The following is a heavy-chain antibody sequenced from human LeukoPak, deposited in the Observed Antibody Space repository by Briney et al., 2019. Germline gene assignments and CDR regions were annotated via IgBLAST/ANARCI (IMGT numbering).Heavy chain of an antibody. Sequence: GGSLRLSCAASGFTFSDAWMSWVRQAPGKGLEWVGRIKSKTDGGTTDYAAPVKGRFTISRDDSKNTLYLQMNSLKTEDTAVYYCTTRGGSFSIFDYWGQGTLVTVSS. CDR1: GFTFSDAW. D-gene: IGHD1-26*01. V-gene: IGHV3-15*01. J-gene: IGHJ4*02. CDR2: IKSKTDGGTT. CDR3: TTRGGSFSIFDY.